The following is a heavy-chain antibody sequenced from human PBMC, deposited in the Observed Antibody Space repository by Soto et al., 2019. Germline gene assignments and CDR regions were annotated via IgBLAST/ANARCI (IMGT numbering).Heavy chain of an antibody. CDR3: ARGRRITMIVVVITPDAFDI. J-gene: IGHJ3*02. CDR1: GGTFSSYA. CDR2: IIPIFGTA. Sequence: QVQLVQSGAEVQKPGSSVKVSCKASGGTFSSYAISWVRQAPGQGLEWMGGIIPIFGTANYAQKFQGRVTITADESTSTAYMELSSLRSEDTAVYYCARGRRITMIVVVITPDAFDIWGQGTMVTVSS. V-gene: IGHV1-69*01. D-gene: IGHD3-22*01.